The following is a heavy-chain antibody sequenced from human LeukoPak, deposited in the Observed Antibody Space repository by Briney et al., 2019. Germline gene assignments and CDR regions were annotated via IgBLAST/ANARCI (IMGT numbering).Heavy chain of an antibody. CDR3: ARRRIPMVRGVLYGMDV. D-gene: IGHD3-10*01. J-gene: IGHJ6*02. CDR1: GGAISSYY. CDR2: IYTSGST. V-gene: IGHV4-4*07. Sequence: SETLSLTCTVSGGAISSYYWSWIRQPAGKGLEWIGRIYTSGSTNYNPSLKSRVTISVDTSKNQFSLKLSSVTAADTAVYYCARRRIPMVRGVLYGMDVWGQGTTVTVSS.